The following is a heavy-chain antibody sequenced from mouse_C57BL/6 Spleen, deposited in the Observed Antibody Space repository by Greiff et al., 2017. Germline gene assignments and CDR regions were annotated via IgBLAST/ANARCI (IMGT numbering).Heavy chain of an antibody. D-gene: IGHD1-1*01. J-gene: IGHJ2*01. Sequence: QVQLQQPGTELVKPGASVKLSCKASGYTFTSYWMHWVKQRPGQGLEWIGNINPSNGGTNYNEKFKSKATLTVDKSSSTAYMQLISLTSEDSAVYYCARSTVVATRGLYFDYWGQGTTLTVSS. CDR2: INPSNGGT. V-gene: IGHV1-53*01. CDR1: GYTFTSYW. CDR3: ARSTVVATRGLYFDY.